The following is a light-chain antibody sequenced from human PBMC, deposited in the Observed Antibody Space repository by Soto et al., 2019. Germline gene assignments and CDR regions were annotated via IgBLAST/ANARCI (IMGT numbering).Light chain of an antibody. V-gene: IGLV1-40*01. CDR1: SSNIGAGYD. CDR3: QSYDSSLSGSGV. J-gene: IGLJ1*01. CDR2: GNS. Sequence: QSALTQPPSVSGAPGQRVTISCPGSSSNIGAGYDVHWYQQLPGTAPKLLIYGNSNRPSGVPDRFSGSKSGTSASLAITGLQAEDEADYYCQSYDSSLSGSGVFGTGTKVTVL.